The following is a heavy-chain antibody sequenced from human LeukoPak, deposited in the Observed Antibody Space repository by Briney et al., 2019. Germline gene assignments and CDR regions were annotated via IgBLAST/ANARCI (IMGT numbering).Heavy chain of an antibody. Sequence: GGSVRLSCEVSGFTFSSYGMSWVRQAPGKGLEWVATISSSSSFIFYADSMKGRFTISRDNAKNSLFLQMNNLRAEDTAVYFCARSPWGFSRSWYFEHWGQGTLVIVSS. J-gene: IGHJ1*01. CDR3: ARSPWGFSRSWYFEH. CDR2: ISSSSSFI. D-gene: IGHD6-13*01. CDR1: GFTFSSYG. V-gene: IGHV3-21*06.